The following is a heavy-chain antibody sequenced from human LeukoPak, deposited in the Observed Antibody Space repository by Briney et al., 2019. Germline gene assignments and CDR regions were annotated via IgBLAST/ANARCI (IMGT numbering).Heavy chain of an antibody. D-gene: IGHD6-13*01. Sequence: ASVKVSCKASGGTFSNYAITWVRQAPGQGLEWMGGIIPMFGTVKSAQKFQGRVTITADKSTNTAYMDLSSLTSDDTAVYYCARRTIAAADFDYWGQGTLVTVSS. CDR3: ARRTIAAADFDY. CDR2: IIPMFGTV. J-gene: IGHJ4*02. CDR1: GGTFSNYA. V-gene: IGHV1-69*06.